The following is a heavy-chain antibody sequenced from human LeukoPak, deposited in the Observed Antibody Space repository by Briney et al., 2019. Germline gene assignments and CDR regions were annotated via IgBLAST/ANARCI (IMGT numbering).Heavy chain of an antibody. CDR3: AKGREVSSYGPESMDV. D-gene: IGHD5-18*01. Sequence: GGSLRLSCAASGFTFSSCGMHWVRQAPGKGLEWVAIISYDGSKKYYADSVKGRFTISRDNSKNTLYLQMNSLRAEDTAVYYCAKGREVSSYGPESMDVWGQGTTVTVSS. CDR2: ISYDGSKK. CDR1: GFTFSSCG. V-gene: IGHV3-30*18. J-gene: IGHJ6*02.